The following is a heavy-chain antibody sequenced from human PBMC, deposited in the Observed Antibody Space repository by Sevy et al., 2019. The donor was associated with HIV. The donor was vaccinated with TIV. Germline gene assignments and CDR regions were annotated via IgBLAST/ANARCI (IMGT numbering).Heavy chain of an antibody. V-gene: IGHV3-30-3*01. D-gene: IGHD2-21*02. CDR3: ARVSLAYCGGHCYSGAFDI. J-gene: IGHJ3*02. Sequence: GGCLRLSCAASGFTFSSYAMHWVRQAPGKGLEWVAVISYDGSNKYYADSVKGRFTISRDNSKNTLYLQMNSLRAEDTAVYYCARVSLAYCGGHCYSGAFDIWGQGTMVTVSS. CDR1: GFTFSSYA. CDR2: ISYDGSNK.